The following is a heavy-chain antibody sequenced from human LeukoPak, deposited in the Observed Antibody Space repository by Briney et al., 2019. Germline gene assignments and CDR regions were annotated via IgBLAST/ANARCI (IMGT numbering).Heavy chain of an antibody. CDR3: ARDYSSSWYHFDY. CDR1: GDSISTYY. CDR2: IDYRGST. D-gene: IGHD6-13*01. J-gene: IGHJ4*02. V-gene: IGHV4-59*01. Sequence: TSETLSLTCTVSGDSISTYYWSWIRQPPGKGLEWIAYIDYRGSTTYNPSLKSRVTISVDTSKNQFSLKLSSVTAADTAVYYCARDYSSSWYHFDYWGQGTLVTVSS.